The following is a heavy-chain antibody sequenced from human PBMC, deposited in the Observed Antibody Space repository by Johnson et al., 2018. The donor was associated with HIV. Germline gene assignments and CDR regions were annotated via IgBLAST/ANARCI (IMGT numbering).Heavy chain of an antibody. CDR1: GFTVSSNY. D-gene: IGHD2-15*01. CDR2: IYSGGST. V-gene: IGHV3-66*01. Sequence: VQLVESGGGLVQPGGSLRLSCAASGFTVSSNYMSCVRQAPGKGLEWVSVIYSGGSTYYTDSVKGRFTISRDNSKNTLYLQMNSLRAEDTAVYYCARELPGGDAFDIWGQGTMVTVSS. J-gene: IGHJ3*02. CDR3: ARELPGGDAFDI.